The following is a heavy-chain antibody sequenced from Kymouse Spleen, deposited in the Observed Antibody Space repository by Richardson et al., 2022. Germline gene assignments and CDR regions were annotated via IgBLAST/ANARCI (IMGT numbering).Heavy chain of an antibody. D-gene: IGHD3-3*01. CDR2: INHSGST. J-gene: IGHJ4*02. CDR1: GGSFSGYY. V-gene: IGHV4-34*01. CDR3: ARRYYDFWSGSHFDY. Sequence: QVQLQQWGAGLLKPSETLSLTCAVYGGSFSGYYWSWIRQPPGKGLEWIGEINHSGSTNYNPSLKSRVTISVDTSKNQFSLKLSSVTAADTAVYYCARRYYDFWSGSHFDYWGQGTLVTVSS.